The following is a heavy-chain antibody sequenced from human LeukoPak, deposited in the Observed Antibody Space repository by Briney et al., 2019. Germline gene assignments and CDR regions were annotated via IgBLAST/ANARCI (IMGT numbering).Heavy chain of an antibody. J-gene: IGHJ4*02. CDR3: AKDRLEVVVAATLDY. CDR1: GFTFDDYA. Sequence: PGRSLRLSCAASGFTFDDYAMHWVRQAPGKGLEWVSGISWNSGSIGYADSVKGRFTISRDNSKNTLYLQMNSLRAEETAVYYCAKDRLEVVVAATLDYWGQGTLVTVSS. D-gene: IGHD2-15*01. CDR2: ISWNSGSI. V-gene: IGHV3-9*01.